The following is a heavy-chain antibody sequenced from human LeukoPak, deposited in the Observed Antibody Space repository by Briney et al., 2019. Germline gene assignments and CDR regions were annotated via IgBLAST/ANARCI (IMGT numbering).Heavy chain of an antibody. J-gene: IGHJ3*02. CDR2: MNPNSGNT. D-gene: IGHD2-21*01. Sequence: ASVKVSCKASGYTFTSYDINWVRQATGQGLEWMGWMNPNSGNTGYAQKFQGRVTITRNTSIRTAYMELSSLRSDDTAVYYCARALIGRDAFDIWGQGTVVTVSS. V-gene: IGHV1-8*03. CDR1: GYTFTSYD. CDR3: ARALIGRDAFDI.